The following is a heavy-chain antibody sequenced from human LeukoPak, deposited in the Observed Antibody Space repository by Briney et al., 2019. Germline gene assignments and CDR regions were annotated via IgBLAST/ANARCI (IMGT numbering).Heavy chain of an antibody. J-gene: IGHJ4*02. CDR3: ARGAGSY. Sequence: GGSLRLSCAASGFTFSSYAMSWVRQAPGKGLEWVANIKQDGSEKYYVDSVKGRFTISRDNAKNSLYLQMNSLRAEDTAVYYCARGAGSYWGQGTLVTVSS. D-gene: IGHD2-15*01. CDR2: IKQDGSEK. V-gene: IGHV3-7*01. CDR1: GFTFSSYA.